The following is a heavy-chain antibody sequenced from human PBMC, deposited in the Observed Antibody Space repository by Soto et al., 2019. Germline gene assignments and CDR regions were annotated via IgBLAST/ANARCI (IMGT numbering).Heavy chain of an antibody. CDR3: AREGIYCSSTSCYRERAFDI. D-gene: IGHD2-2*01. CDR1: GYTFTGYY. Sequence: ASVEVSCKASGYTFTGYYMLWVRQAPGQGLEWMGWINPNSGGTNYAQKFQGWVTMTRDTSISTAYMELSRLRSDDTAVYYCAREGIYCSSTSCYRERAFDIWGQGTMVTVSS. CDR2: INPNSGGT. J-gene: IGHJ3*02. V-gene: IGHV1-2*04.